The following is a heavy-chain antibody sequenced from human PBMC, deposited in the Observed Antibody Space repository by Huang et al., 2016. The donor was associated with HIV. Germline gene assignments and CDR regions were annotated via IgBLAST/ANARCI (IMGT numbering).Heavy chain of an antibody. V-gene: IGHV1-69*01. J-gene: IGHJ4*02. CDR2: IIPMFGTT. CDR1: GGTFSSYA. D-gene: IGHD4-17*01. Sequence: QVQLVQSGAEVKKPGSSVKVSCKASGGTFSSYAISWVRQAPGQGLEGVVQIIPMFGTTNYAPTFQGRVTITADEATGTAYMELSNLSSEDTATYYCARETPTVTTAGYFDYWAQGTLVTV. CDR3: ARETPTVTTAGYFDY.